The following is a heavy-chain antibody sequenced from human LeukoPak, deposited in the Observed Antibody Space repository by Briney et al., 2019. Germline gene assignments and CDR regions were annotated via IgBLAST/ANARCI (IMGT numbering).Heavy chain of an antibody. CDR2: IYPSGST. D-gene: IGHD3-10*01. CDR1: GGSISSGGYY. CDR3: ARDVYGSGSYYLYNWFDP. J-gene: IGHJ5*02. V-gene: IGHV4-30-2*01. Sequence: PSETLSLTCTVSGGSISSGGYYWSWIRQPPGKGLEWIGYIYPSGSTYYNPSLKSRVTISIDGSKNQFSLKLSSVTAADTAVYYCARDVYGSGSYYLYNWFDPWGQGTLVTVSS.